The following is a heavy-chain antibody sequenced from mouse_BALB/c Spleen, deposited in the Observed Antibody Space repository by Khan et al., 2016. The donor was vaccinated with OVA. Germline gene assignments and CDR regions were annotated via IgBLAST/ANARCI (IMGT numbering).Heavy chain of an antibody. V-gene: IGHV2-5*01. CDR1: GFSLTSYG. Sequence: QVQLKQSGPGLVQPSQSLSITCTVSGFSLTSYGVHWVRQSPGKGLEWLGVIWRGGSTDYNAAFMSRLSITKDNSTSQVFFKMNSLQPDETAIYYCAKNPDFGYTMDYWGQGTSVTVSS. CDR3: AKNPDFGYTMDY. J-gene: IGHJ4*01. D-gene: IGHD2-13*01. CDR2: IWRGGST.